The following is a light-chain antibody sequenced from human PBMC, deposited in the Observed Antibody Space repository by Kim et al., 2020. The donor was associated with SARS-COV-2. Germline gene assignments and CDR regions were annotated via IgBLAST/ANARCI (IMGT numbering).Light chain of an antibody. CDR1: SSNVGKNY. CDR3: GTWDSSLSAVV. V-gene: IGLV1-51*01. Sequence: GQKATIPCSGTSSNVGKNYVSWYQQLPKTAPEPLIYDNNERPSGIPDRFSGSKSGTSATLGITGLQTGDEADYYCGTWDSSLSAVVFGGGTQLTVL. CDR2: DNN. J-gene: IGLJ2*01.